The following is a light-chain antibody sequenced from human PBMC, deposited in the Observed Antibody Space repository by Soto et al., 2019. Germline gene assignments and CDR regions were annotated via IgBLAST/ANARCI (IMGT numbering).Light chain of an antibody. CDR2: AAS. CDR1: QIVTINS. Sequence: EVVLTQSPGTLSLSPGERATLSCRASQIVTINSLAWYQQKPGQPPRLLIYAASTRSSAIPDRFSGSGSGTDFTLTISRLQPEDFALYYCQQYGDSPFTFGPGTRVDVK. J-gene: IGKJ3*01. CDR3: QQYGDSPFT. V-gene: IGKV3-20*01.